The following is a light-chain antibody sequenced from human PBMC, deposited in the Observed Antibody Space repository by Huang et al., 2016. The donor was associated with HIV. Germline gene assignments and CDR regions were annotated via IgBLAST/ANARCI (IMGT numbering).Light chain of an antibody. Sequence: EIVLTQSPGTLSLSPGERATLSCRASQPVPTKYIAWFQQRPGQAPRLLIYVASNRLAGIPDRFSGSGSGTDFTLTISRLEPEDFAVYYCHHYGSSPTFGQGTRLEIK. V-gene: IGKV3-20*01. CDR3: HHYGSSPT. CDR2: VAS. J-gene: IGKJ1*01. CDR1: QPVPTKY.